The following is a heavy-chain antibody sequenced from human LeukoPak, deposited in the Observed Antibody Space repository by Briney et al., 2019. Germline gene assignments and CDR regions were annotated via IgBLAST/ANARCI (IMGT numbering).Heavy chain of an antibody. CDR3: ARWTEIDDSGHDAFDI. CDR2: FSSDGGNK. V-gene: IGHV3-30-3*01. D-gene: IGHD3-10*01. Sequence: GRSLRLSCTASGFTFSDYTVHWVRQAPGQGLDWVAVFSSDGGNKYYADSVKGRFTISRDNSKNTLSLQMNSLRVEDMAVYYCARWTEIDDSGHDAFDIWGQGTMVTVSS. J-gene: IGHJ3*02. CDR1: GFTFSDYT.